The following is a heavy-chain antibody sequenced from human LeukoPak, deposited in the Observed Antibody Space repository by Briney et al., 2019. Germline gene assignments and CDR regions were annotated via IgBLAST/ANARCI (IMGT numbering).Heavy chain of an antibody. CDR3: ARVFGDGYNHWGAFEY. D-gene: IGHD5-24*01. Sequence: GGSLRLSCAASGFTFSNCGMHWVRQAPGEGLEWVAVIRYDGRDKYYADSVKGRFTISRDNSKNTLYLQMNSLRAEDTAVYYCARVFGDGYNHWGAFEYWGEGTLATVSS. J-gene: IGHJ4*02. CDR2: IRYDGRDK. V-gene: IGHV3-33*01. CDR1: GFTFSNCG.